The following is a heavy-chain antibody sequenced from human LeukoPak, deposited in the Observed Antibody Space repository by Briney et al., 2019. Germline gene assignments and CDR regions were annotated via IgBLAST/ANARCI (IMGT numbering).Heavy chain of an antibody. V-gene: IGHV4-59*01. CDR1: GGSISSYY. D-gene: IGHD3-10*01. CDR3: AREESSGSYFNY. J-gene: IGHJ4*02. CDR2: IYYSGST. Sequence: SETLSLTCTVSGGSISSYYWSWIRQPPGKGLEWIGYIYYSGSTNYNPSLKSRVTISVDTSKNQFSLKLSSVTAADTAVYYCAREESSGSYFNYWGQGTRVTVSS.